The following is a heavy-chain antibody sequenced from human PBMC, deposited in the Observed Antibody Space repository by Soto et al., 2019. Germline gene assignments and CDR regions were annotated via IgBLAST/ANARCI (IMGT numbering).Heavy chain of an antibody. J-gene: IGHJ4*02. D-gene: IGHD3-9*01. CDR1: WGSISSPGYY. CDR2: VSHSGST. V-gene: IGHV4-39*01. Sequence: PSLTLCLTCTVAWGSISSPGYYWSWIRQHPGKGLEWIGCVSHSGSTYYNPSLESRVTISVDKSKNQFSLKLMSLSAADTAVYYCGRLEGLATISYYFDYWGQGALVTVSS. CDR3: GRLEGLATISYYFDY.